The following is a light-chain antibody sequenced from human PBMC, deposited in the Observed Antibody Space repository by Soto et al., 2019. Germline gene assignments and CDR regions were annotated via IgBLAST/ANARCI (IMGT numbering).Light chain of an antibody. Sequence: AIRMTQSPSSFSASTGDRVTITCRASQGISSYLAWYQQKPGKAPKLLIYAASTLQSGVPSRFSGSGSGPDFTRHISCLQSEDFATSYCQQYYSYPPVTFGPGTKVDIK. J-gene: IGKJ3*01. V-gene: IGKV1-8*01. CDR3: QQYYSYPPVT. CDR1: QGISSY. CDR2: AAS.